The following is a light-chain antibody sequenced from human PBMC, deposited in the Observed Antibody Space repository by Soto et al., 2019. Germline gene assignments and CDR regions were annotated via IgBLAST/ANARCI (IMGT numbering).Light chain of an antibody. J-gene: IGKJ2*01. CDR2: GSS. CDR1: QSVSNNY. Sequence: VLTQSPGTLSLSPGDRATLSCRASQSVSNNYFAWYQQKPGQAPRLRIFGSSDRATGIPDRFSGSGSGTDFTLTISRLEPEDFAVYYCQQYGSSPPYTFGQGTKLEIK. V-gene: IGKV3-20*01. CDR3: QQYGSSPPYT.